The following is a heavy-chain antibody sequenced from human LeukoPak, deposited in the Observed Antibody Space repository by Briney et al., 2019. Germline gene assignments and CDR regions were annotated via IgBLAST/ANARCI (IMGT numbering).Heavy chain of an antibody. Sequence: GGSLRLSCAASGFTFSSYSMNWVRQAPGKGLEWVSSISSSSSYIYYADSVKGRFTISRDNSKNTLYLQMNSLRAEDTAVYYCARGLGFSSGWPYFDYWGQGTLVTVSS. CDR2: ISSSSSYI. D-gene: IGHD6-19*01. CDR1: GFTFSSYS. J-gene: IGHJ4*02. V-gene: IGHV3-21*04. CDR3: ARGLGFSSGWPYFDY.